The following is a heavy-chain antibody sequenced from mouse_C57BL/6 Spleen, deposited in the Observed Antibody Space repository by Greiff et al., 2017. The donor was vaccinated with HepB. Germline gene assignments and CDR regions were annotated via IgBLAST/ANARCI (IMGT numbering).Heavy chain of an antibody. Sequence: QVQLKQPGAELVKPGASVKMSCKASGYTFTSYWITWVKQRPGQGLEWIGDIYPGSGSTNYNEKFKSKATLTVDTSSSTAYMQLSSLTSEDSAVYYCARGITTVVATTPFDYWGQGTTLTVSS. CDR2: IYPGSGST. V-gene: IGHV1-55*01. CDR1: GYTFTSYW. CDR3: ARGITTVVATTPFDY. J-gene: IGHJ2*01. D-gene: IGHD1-1*01.